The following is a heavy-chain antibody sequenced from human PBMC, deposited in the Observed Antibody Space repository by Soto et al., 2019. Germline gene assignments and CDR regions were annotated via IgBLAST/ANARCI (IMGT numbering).Heavy chain of an antibody. V-gene: IGHV4-34*01. D-gene: IGHD5-18*01. CDR2: INHSGST. CDR1: GGYFSGYY. Sequence: PSETLSLTCAVYGGYFSGYYWSWIRQPPGKGLEWIGEINHSGSTNYNPSLKSRVTISVDTSKNQFSLKLSSVTAADTAVYYCARGRFGGYSYAHPFDYWGQGTLVTVSS. J-gene: IGHJ4*02. CDR3: ARGRFGGYSYAHPFDY.